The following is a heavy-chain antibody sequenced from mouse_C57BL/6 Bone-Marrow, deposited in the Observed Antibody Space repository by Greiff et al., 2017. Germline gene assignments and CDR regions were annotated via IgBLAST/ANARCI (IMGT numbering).Heavy chain of an antibody. CDR1: GYTFTSYG. V-gene: IGHV1-81*01. CDR2: IYPRSGNT. D-gene: IGHD1-2*01. Sequence: VQLKESGAELARPGASVKLSCKASGYTFTSYGISWVKQRTGQGLEWIGEIYPRSGNTYYNEKFKGKATLTADKSSSTAYMELRSLTSEDSAVYFCAREGYYGEGFAYWGQGTLVTVSA. CDR3: AREGYYGEGFAY. J-gene: IGHJ3*01.